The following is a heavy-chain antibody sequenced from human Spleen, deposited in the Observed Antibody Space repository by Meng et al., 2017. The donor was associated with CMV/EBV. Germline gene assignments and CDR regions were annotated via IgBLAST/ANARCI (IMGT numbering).Heavy chain of an antibody. CDR2: ISSDGSNK. CDR1: GFTFSNYA. V-gene: IGHV3-30*04. J-gene: IGHJ5*02. Sequence: GESLKISCAASGFTFSNYAVHWVRQAPGKGLEWVAVISSDGSNKYYADSVKGRFTISRDNAKNSLYLQMNSLRAEDTAVYYCARDEGSWGQGTLVTVSS. CDR3: ARDEGS.